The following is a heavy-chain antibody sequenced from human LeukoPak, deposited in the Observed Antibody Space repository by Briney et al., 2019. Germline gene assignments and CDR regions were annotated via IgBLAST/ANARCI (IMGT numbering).Heavy chain of an antibody. J-gene: IGHJ4*02. CDR2: ISSSSNYI. CDR1: GFTISSYS. CDR3: AVAMVRGVIDY. V-gene: IGHV3-21*01. D-gene: IGHD3-10*01. Sequence: GGSLRLSCAASGFTISSYSMNWVRQAPGKGLEWVSSISSSSNYIYYADSVKGRFTISRDNAKNSLYLQMNSLRAEDTAVYYCAVAMVRGVIDYWGQGTLVTVSS.